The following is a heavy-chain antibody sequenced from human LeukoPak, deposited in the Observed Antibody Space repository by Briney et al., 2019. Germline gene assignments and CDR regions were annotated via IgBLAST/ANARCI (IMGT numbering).Heavy chain of an antibody. CDR1: GFTFSSNY. V-gene: IGHV3-53*01. D-gene: IGHD4-17*01. Sequence: GGSLRLSCAASGFTFSSNYMSWVRQAPGKGLEWVSVIYSGGSTYYADSVKGRFTISRDNSKNTLYLQMNSLRAEDTAVYYCARAFAYGRDYYGMDVWGQGTTVTVSS. CDR3: ARAFAYGRDYYGMDV. CDR2: IYSGGST. J-gene: IGHJ6*02.